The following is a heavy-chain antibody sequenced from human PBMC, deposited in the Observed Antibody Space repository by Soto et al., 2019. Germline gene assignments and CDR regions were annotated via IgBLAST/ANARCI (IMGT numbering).Heavy chain of an antibody. CDR2: VWYDGSNK. D-gene: IGHD2-15*01. CDR1: GFTFSSYG. J-gene: IGHJ4*02. V-gene: IGHV3-33*01. CDR3: ARARGYCSGGSCYQFDY. Sequence: QPGGSLRLSCAASGFTFSSYGMHWVRQAPGKGLEWVAVVWYDGSNKYYADSVKGRFTISRDNSKNALYLQTNSLRAEDTAVYYCARARGYCSGGSCYQFDYWGQGTLVTVSS.